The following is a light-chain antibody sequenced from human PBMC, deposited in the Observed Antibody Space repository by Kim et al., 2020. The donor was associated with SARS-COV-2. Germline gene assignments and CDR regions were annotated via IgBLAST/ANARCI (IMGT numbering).Light chain of an antibody. CDR3: QTWGTGTHVV. Sequence: VKLTCTRSSGHSSYAIAWHQQQPEKGPRYLMKLNGDGSHSKGDGIPDRFSGSSSGAERYLTISSLQSEDEADYYCQTWGTGTHVVFGGGTQLIVL. V-gene: IGLV4-69*01. CDR2: LNGDGSH. J-gene: IGLJ2*01. CDR1: SGHSSYA.